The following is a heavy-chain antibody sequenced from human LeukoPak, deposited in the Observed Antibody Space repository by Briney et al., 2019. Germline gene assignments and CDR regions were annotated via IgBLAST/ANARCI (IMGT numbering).Heavy chain of an antibody. V-gene: IGHV1-2*02. CDR2: SNPNSGGT. CDR3: ARGARDNWNPIDY. D-gene: IGHD1-20*01. J-gene: IGHJ4*02. Sequence: ASVKVSCTASGYTFTGYYMYWVRHAPAQGLELMGGSNPNSGGTNYAQKVQGRVTMTRDTSISTAYMELRRLRSDDTAVYYCARGARDNWNPIDYWGQGTLVTVSS. CDR1: GYTFTGYY.